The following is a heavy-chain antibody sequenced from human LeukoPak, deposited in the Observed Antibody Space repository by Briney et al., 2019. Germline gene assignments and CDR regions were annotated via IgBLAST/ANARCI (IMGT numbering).Heavy chain of an antibody. CDR1: GFTFGSYS. V-gene: IGHV3-48*01. Sequence: GSLRLSCAASGFTFGSYSMNWVRQAPGKGLQWISYVSNSSSTMYYADAVKGRFTISRDNAKNALYLQMNSLRAEDTAVYYCAKGVATVTYWVGYFDYWGQGTLVTVSS. CDR2: VSNSSSTM. D-gene: IGHD4-11*01. CDR3: AKGVATVTYWVGYFDY. J-gene: IGHJ4*02.